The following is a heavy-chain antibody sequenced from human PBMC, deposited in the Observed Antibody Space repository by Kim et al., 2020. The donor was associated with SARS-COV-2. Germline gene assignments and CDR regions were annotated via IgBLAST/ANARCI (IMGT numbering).Heavy chain of an antibody. Sequence: SQKFQGRVTITRDTSASTAYMELSSLRSEDTAVYYCARGPMVRGRNWFDPWGQGTLVTVSS. D-gene: IGHD3-10*01. V-gene: IGHV1-3*01. CDR3: ARGPMVRGRNWFDP. J-gene: IGHJ5*02.